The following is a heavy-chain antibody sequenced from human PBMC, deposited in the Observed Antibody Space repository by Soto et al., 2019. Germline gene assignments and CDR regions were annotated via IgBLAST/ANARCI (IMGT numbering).Heavy chain of an antibody. CDR3: ARVPGYYDFWAKHYYYYYGMDV. V-gene: IGHV4-59*01. D-gene: IGHD3-3*01. Sequence: SETLSLTCTVSGGSISSYYWSWIRQPPGKGLEWIGDIYYSGSTNYNPSLKSRVTISVDTSKNQFSLKLSSVTAADTAVYYCARVPGYYDFWAKHYYYYYGMDVWGQGTTVTVSS. CDR1: GGSISSYY. J-gene: IGHJ6*02. CDR2: IYYSGST.